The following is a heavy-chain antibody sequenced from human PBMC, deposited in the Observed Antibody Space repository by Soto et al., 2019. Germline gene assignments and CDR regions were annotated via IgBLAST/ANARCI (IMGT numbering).Heavy chain of an antibody. V-gene: IGHV4-31*03. Sequence: QVQLQESGPGLVKPSQTLSLTCTVSSGSISSGGYYWSWIRQHPGKGLEWIGYIYYSVITYYKPSLKSRVTISVDTSKNQFSLKLSSVTAADTAVYYCARKWLRLGNWYFDLWGRGPLVTVSS. CDR1: SGSISSGGYY. CDR2: IYYSVIT. J-gene: IGHJ2*01. CDR3: ARKWLRLGNWYFDL. D-gene: IGHD5-12*01.